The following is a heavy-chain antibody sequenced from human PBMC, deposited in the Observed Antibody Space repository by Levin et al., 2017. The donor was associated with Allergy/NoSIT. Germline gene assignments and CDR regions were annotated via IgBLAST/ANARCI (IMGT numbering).Heavy chain of an antibody. J-gene: IGHJ3*02. CDR3: ARDSGSYLKFAFDI. V-gene: IGHV3-48*04. CDR1: GFTFSTYS. CDR2: ISSRSTTI. D-gene: IGHD1-26*01. Sequence: GGSLRLSCAASGFTFSTYSMTWVRQAPGKGLEWVSYISSRSTTIYYADSVKGRFTISRDNAKNSLYLQMNSLRAEDTAVYYCARDSGSYLKFAFDIWGQGTMVTVSS.